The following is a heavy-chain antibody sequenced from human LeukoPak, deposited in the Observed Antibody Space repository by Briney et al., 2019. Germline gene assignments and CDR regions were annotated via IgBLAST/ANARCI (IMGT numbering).Heavy chain of an antibody. CDR3: AKDRITMVRGFSFDY. J-gene: IGHJ4*02. D-gene: IGHD3-10*01. Sequence: GGSLRLSCAASGFTFSSYGMHWVRQAPGKGLEWVAVISYDGSNKYYADSVKGRFTISRDNSKNTLYLQMNSLRAEDTAVYYCAKDRITMVRGFSFDYWGQGTLVTVSS. CDR2: ISYDGSNK. CDR1: GFTFSSYG. V-gene: IGHV3-30*18.